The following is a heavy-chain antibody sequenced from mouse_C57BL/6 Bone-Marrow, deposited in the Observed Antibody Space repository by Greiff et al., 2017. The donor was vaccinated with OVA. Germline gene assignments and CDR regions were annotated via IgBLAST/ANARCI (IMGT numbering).Heavy chain of an antibody. V-gene: IGHV1-69*01. CDR2: IDPSDSYT. J-gene: IGHJ1*03. Sequence: QVQLQQPGAELVMPGASVKLSCKASGYTFTSYWMHWVKQRPGQGLEWIGEIDPSDSYTNYNQKFKGKSTLTVDKSSSTAYMPLSSLTSEDSAVYYCSLYYSKGGWYFDVWGTGTTVTVSS. CDR3: SLYYSKGGWYFDV. CDR1: GYTFTSYW. D-gene: IGHD2-5*01.